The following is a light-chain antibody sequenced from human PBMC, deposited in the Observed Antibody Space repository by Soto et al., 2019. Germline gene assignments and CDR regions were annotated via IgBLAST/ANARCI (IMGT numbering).Light chain of an antibody. CDR2: DVS. J-gene: IGLJ2*01. Sequence: QSALTQPASESGSPGQSITISCTGTSSDVGGYNYVSWYQQHPGKAPKLMIYDVSNRPSGVSNRFSGSKSGNTASLTISGLQAEDEADYYCSSYTSSSLVFGGGTKLTVL. CDR1: SSDVGGYNY. V-gene: IGLV2-14*01. CDR3: SSYTSSSLV.